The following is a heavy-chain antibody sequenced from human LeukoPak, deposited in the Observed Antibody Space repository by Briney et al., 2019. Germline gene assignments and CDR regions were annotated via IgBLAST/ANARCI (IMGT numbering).Heavy chain of an antibody. CDR2: IIPILGIA. CDR3: AIPLTYDSSGYYYFPGFDY. Sequence: ASVKVSCKASGGTFSSYAISWVRQAPGQGLEWMGRIIPILGIANYAQKFQGRVTITADKSTSTAYMVLSSLRSEDTAVYYCAIPLTYDSSGYYYFPGFDYWGQGTLVTVSS. CDR1: GGTFSSYA. V-gene: IGHV1-69*04. D-gene: IGHD3-22*01. J-gene: IGHJ4*02.